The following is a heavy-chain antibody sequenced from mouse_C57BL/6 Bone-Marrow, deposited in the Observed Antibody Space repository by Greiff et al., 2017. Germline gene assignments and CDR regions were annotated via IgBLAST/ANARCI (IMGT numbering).Heavy chain of an antibody. V-gene: IGHV1-69*01. J-gene: IGHJ4*01. CDR1: GYTFTSYW. D-gene: IGHD1-1*01. Sequence: QVQLQQPGAELVMPGASVKLSCKASGYTFTSYWMHWVKQRPGQGLEWIGEIDPSDSYTNYNQKLMGKSTLTVDKSSSTAYMQLSSLTSEDSAVYYCARDREITTVVAKDYYAMDYWGQGTSVTVSS. CDR3: ARDREITTVVAKDYYAMDY. CDR2: IDPSDSYT.